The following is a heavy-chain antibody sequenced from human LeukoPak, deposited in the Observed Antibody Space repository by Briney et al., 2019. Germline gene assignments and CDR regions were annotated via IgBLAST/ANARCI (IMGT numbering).Heavy chain of an antibody. Sequence: PGGSLRLSCAASGFTFSSYAMSWVRQAPGKGLEWVSAISGSGGSTYYADSVKGRFNISRDNSKNTLFLQVNSLRAEDTAVYYCAKDVIRGTITYFESWGQGTPVAVSS. CDR2: ISGSGGST. CDR1: GFTFSSYA. V-gene: IGHV3-23*01. D-gene: IGHD3-10*01. CDR3: AKDVIRGTITYFES. J-gene: IGHJ4*02.